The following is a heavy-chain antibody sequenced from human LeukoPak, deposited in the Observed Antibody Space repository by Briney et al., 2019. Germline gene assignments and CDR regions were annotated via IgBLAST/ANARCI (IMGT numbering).Heavy chain of an antibody. V-gene: IGHV3-7*01. Sequence: GGSLRLSCAASGFTFGIHWMSWVRQAPGKGLEWVANIKQDGSDKYYVDSVKGRFTISRDNAKNSLYLQMTSLRAEDTAVYYCARLPGSKTFFDYWGQGTLVTVSS. D-gene: IGHD1-26*01. CDR2: IKQDGSDK. CDR3: ARLPGSKTFFDY. J-gene: IGHJ4*02. CDR1: GFTFGIHW.